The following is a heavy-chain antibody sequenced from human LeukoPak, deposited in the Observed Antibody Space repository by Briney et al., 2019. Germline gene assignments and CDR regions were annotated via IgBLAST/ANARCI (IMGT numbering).Heavy chain of an antibody. Sequence: GGSLRLSCAASGFTVSSNYMRWVRQAPGKGLEWVSGMSGSGGNTYYADSVKGRFTISRDISKNTLYLQMNSLRAEDTALYYCAKDSLPSYGGYFDYWGQGTLVTVSS. CDR1: GFTVSSNY. CDR3: AKDSLPSYGGYFDY. D-gene: IGHD3-16*01. CDR2: MSGSGGNT. J-gene: IGHJ4*02. V-gene: IGHV3-23*01.